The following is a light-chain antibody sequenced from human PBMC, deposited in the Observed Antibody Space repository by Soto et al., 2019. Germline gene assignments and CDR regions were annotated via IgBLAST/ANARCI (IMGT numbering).Light chain of an antibody. Sequence: DIQMTQSPSTLSASVGDRVTITCRASQSISSWLAWYQQKPGKAPKLLIYDASSLESGVPSRFSGSGSGTEFPLTISSLHPDFFATYYCQQYNSYWTFGQGTKVEIK. J-gene: IGKJ1*01. CDR2: DAS. V-gene: IGKV1-5*01. CDR3: QQYNSYWT. CDR1: QSISSW.